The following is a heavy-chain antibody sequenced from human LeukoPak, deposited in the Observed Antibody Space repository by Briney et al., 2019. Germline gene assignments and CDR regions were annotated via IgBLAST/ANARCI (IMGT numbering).Heavy chain of an antibody. J-gene: IGHJ4*02. D-gene: IGHD6-13*01. CDR1: GYSFTGYW. V-gene: IGHV5-51*01. CDR3: ATVTIAAAGTSYYFDY. CDR2: IYPGDSDT. Sequence: GESLKIACKGSGYSFTGYWIGWVRQMPGKGLEWMGIIYPGDSDTRYSPSFQGQVTISADKSISTAYLQWSSLKASDTAMYYCATVTIAAAGTSYYFDYWGQGTLVTVSS.